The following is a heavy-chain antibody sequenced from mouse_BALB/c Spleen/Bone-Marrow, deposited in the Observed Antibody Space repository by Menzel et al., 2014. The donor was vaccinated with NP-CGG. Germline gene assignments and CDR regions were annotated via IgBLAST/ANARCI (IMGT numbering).Heavy chain of an antibody. CDR3: ALYYDYDVGY. J-gene: IGHJ2*01. Sequence: VQLQQSGAELVKPGASVKLSCTASGFNIKDTYMHWVKQRPEQGLEWIGRIDPANGYTKYDPKFQGKATITADTSSNTAYPQLSSLTSEDTAVYYCALYYDYDVGYWGQGTTLTVSS. CDR2: IDPANGYT. D-gene: IGHD2-4*01. V-gene: IGHV14-3*02. CDR1: GFNIKDTY.